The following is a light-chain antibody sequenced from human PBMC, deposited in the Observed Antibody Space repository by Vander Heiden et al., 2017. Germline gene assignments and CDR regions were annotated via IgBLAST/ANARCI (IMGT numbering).Light chain of an antibody. J-gene: IGKJ4*01. CDR2: KAS. CDR3: QQFDTYPLT. Sequence: DIQMTQSPSTLSASVGDRVTITCRASQSVRSWLAWYQQKPGKAPKLLIYKASSLESGVPPRFSGSGSGTEVTLTIASLQPDDFATYYCQQFDTYPLTFGGGTRVEIK. CDR1: QSVRSW. V-gene: IGKV1-5*03.